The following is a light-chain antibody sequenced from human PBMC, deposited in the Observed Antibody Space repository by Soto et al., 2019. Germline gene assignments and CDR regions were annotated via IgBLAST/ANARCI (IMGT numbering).Light chain of an antibody. CDR2: GAS. CDR3: QQYNNWPYT. V-gene: IGKV3-15*01. J-gene: IGKJ2*01. Sequence: EIVMTQSPATLSVSPGVRATLSCRASQSVSSNLAWYQQKPGQAPRLLIYGASTRATGIPARFSGSGSGTEFTLTISSLRSEDFAVYYCQQYNNWPYTFGQGTKLEIK. CDR1: QSVSSN.